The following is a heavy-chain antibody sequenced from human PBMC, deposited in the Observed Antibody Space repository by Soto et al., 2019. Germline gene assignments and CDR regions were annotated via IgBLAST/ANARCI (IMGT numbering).Heavy chain of an antibody. D-gene: IGHD2-21*02. Sequence: QVQLVQTGAEVKKPGASVKVSCKASGYTFTSYYMHWVRQAPGQGLEWMGIINPSGGSTSYAQKFQGRVTMTRDTSTSTVYMELSSLRSEDTAVYYCARSDCGGDCYEGSYYYYGMDVWGQGTTVTVSS. J-gene: IGHJ6*02. CDR3: ARSDCGGDCYEGSYYYYGMDV. CDR1: GYTFTSYY. V-gene: IGHV1-46*01. CDR2: INPSGGST.